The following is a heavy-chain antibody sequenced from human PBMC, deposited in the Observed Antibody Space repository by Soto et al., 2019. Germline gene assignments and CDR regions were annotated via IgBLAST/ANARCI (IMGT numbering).Heavy chain of an antibody. CDR2: ISSSSSTI. D-gene: IGHD3-16*02. Sequence: GESLKISCAASGFTFSSYSMNWVRQAPGKGLEWVSYISSSSSTIYYADSVKGRFTISRDNAKNSLYLQMNSLRAEDTAVYYCARDIPPDYIWGSYRRPEYFQHWGQGTLVTVSS. V-gene: IGHV3-48*01. CDR1: GFTFSSYS. CDR3: ARDIPPDYIWGSYRRPEYFQH. J-gene: IGHJ1*01.